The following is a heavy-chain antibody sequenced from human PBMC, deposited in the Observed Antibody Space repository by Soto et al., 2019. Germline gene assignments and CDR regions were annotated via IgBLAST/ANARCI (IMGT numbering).Heavy chain of an antibody. J-gene: IGHJ4*02. D-gene: IGHD1-20*01. CDR3: ARRLDNTLDF. CDR1: GYNFATYW. Sequence: GESLKISCKGSGYNFATYWIGWVRQMPGKGLEWMGIIYPHDSDTRYSPSFQGQVTISADKSISTAYLQWSSLKASDTAIYYCARRLDNTLDFWGQVSLVTVS. V-gene: IGHV5-51*01. CDR2: IYPHDSDT.